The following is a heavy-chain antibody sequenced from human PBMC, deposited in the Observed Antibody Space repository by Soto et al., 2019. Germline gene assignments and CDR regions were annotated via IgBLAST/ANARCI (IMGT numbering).Heavy chain of an antibody. CDR3: SKGPYYDNFGNWVANQAFDY. CDR2: ISGGGTGT. CDR1: GFTFTNYA. D-gene: IGHD3-16*01. J-gene: IGHJ4*02. V-gene: IGHV3-23*01. Sequence: LRLSCAASGFTFTNYALHWVRQAPGKGLEWVSSISGGGTGTYSADAVKGRFTISSDKSRNTVYLQMSSLRAEDTAVYYFSKGPYYDNFGNWVANQAFDYWGQGTMVTVSS.